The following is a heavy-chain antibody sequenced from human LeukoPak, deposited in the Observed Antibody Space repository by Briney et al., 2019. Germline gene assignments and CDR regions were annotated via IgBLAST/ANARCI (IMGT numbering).Heavy chain of an antibody. Sequence: NPGGSLRLSCVASGFTLSSYWMSWVRQAPGKGLEWVGRIKSKTDGGTTDYAAPVKGRFTISRDDSKNTLYLQMNSLKTEDTAIYYCTKTYYYGSGSLDYWGQGTLVTVSS. CDR3: TKTYYYGSGSLDY. CDR1: GFTLSSYW. CDR2: IKSKTDGGTT. D-gene: IGHD3-10*01. V-gene: IGHV3-15*01. J-gene: IGHJ4*02.